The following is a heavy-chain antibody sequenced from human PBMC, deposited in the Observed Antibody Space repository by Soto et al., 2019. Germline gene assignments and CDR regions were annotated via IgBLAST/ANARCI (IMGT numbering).Heavy chain of an antibody. D-gene: IGHD3-10*01. CDR3: ARAEGSGGTQEYYYGMDV. CDR1: GGTFSSYA. CDR2: IIPIFGTA. Sequence: QVQLVQSGAEVKKPGSSVKVSCKASGGTFSSYAISWVRQAPGQGLEWMGGIIPIFGTANYAQKFHGRVTITADKSTSTAYMELSSLRSGDTAVYYCARAEGSGGTQEYYYGMDVWGQGTTVTVSS. J-gene: IGHJ6*02. V-gene: IGHV1-69*06.